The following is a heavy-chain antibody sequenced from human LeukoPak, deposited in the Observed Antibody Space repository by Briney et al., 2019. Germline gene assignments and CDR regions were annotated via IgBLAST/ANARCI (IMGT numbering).Heavy chain of an antibody. D-gene: IGHD2-2*01. CDR2: IYYSGST. J-gene: IGHJ3*02. Sequence: SETLSLTCTVSGGSISSYYWGWIRQPPGKGLEWIGSIYYSGSTYYNPALKRRVTIFVDKAKNQSSLKLSYVTAADTAVYYCAAIVVVPAANAFDIWGQGTMVTVSS. CDR3: AAIVVVPAANAFDI. V-gene: IGHV4-39*01. CDR1: GGSISSYY.